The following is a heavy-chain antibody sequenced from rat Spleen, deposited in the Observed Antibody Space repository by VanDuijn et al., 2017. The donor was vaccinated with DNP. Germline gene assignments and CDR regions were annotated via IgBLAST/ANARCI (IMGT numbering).Heavy chain of an antibody. D-gene: IGHD1-1*01. V-gene: IGHV3-3*01. CDR3: ASTQFSGDVNWFAY. J-gene: IGHJ3*01. CDR2: INSAGNT. Sequence: EVQLQESGPGLVTPSQSLSLTCSVTGHSITNDYRWNWLRMFPGKKLEWMGYINSAGNTRYNPSLKSRISITRDTSKNQFFLQVNSVTAEDTATYYCASTQFSGDVNWFAYWGQGTLVTVSS. CDR1: GHSITNDYR.